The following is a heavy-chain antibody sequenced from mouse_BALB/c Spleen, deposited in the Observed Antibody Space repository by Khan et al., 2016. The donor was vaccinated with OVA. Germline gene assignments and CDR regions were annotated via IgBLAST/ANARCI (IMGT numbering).Heavy chain of an antibody. CDR2: ISYSGYT. D-gene: IGHD1-1*01. CDR1: GYSITSDYA. CDR3: ARSVYYSGSTFYSFDF. J-gene: IGHJ2*01. Sequence: EVQLQESGPGLMKPPQSLSLTCTVTGYSITSDYAWNWIRQFPGNKLEWMGYISYSGYTSYNPSLKSRISVTRDTSKNQFFLQLNSVTTEDTATYFCARSVYYSGSTFYSFDFWGQGTTLTVSS. V-gene: IGHV3-2*02.